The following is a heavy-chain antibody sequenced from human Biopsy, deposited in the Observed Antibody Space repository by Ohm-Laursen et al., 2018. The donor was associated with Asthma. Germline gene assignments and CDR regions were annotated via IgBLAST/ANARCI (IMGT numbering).Heavy chain of an antibody. V-gene: IGHV3-30*18. CDR3: AKAKRYFDWYWFDP. CDR2: ISYDGSNK. D-gene: IGHD3-9*01. Sequence: SLRLSCAASGFTFGDYCMSWVRQAPGKGLEWVAVISYDGSNKYYADSVKGRFTISRDNSKNTLYLQMKSLRAEDTAVYYCAKAKRYFDWYWFDPWGQGTLVTVSS. J-gene: IGHJ5*02. CDR1: GFTFGDYC.